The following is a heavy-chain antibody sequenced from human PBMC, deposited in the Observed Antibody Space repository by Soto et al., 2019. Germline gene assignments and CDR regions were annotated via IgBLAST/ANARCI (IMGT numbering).Heavy chain of an antibody. CDR1: GFPFRNFA. J-gene: IGHJ4*02. CDR3: ARADLLWDSFDL. Sequence: PGGFLRLSCAASGFPFRNFAMAWVRQAPGKGLEWVSIISNSGSSTYHGDSVKGRFTTSRDNSKGTLSLHMRGVRIDDTAVYFCARADLLWDSFDLWGQGTLVTVSS. D-gene: IGHD2-2*01. CDR2: ISNSGSST. V-gene: IGHV3-23*05.